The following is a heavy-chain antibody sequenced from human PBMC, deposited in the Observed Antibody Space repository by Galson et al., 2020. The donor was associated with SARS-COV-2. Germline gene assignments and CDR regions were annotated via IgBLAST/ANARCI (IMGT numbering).Heavy chain of an antibody. Sequence: ASVTVSCKASGYTYTSYGFSWVRQAPGQGLEWVGWISGYNGYTKYAQQLQGRVTMTTDTSTTKAYTELSSLRSDDTADYYCARDGERLAPGGGSSGYRWCGRHVWGQGAMGTLSS. CDR2: ISGYNGYT. V-gene: IGHV1-18*01. D-gene: IGHD6-6*01. CDR1: GYTYTSYG. J-gene: IGHJ6*01. CDR3: ARDGERLAPGGGSSGYRWCGRHV.